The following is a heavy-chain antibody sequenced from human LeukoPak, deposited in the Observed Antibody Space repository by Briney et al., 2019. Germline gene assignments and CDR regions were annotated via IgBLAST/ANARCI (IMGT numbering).Heavy chain of an antibody. D-gene: IGHD6-19*01. CDR2: ISYDGSNK. Sequence: PGRSLRLSCAASGFTFSSYAMHWVRQAPGKGLEWVAVISYDGSNKYYADSVKGRFTISRDNSKNTLYLQMNSLRAEDTAVYYCARDLKQQWLVLGDYHYGMDVWGQGTTVTVSS. V-gene: IGHV3-30*04. CDR3: ARDLKQQWLVLGDYHYGMDV. J-gene: IGHJ6*02. CDR1: GFTFSSYA.